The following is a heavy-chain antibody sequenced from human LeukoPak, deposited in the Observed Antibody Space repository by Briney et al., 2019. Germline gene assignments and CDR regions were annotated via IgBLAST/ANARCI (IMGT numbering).Heavy chain of an antibody. CDR1: GAXISSYY. J-gene: IGHJ4*02. CDR3: ARAGGGYSGYDFHY. CDR2: IYYSGST. D-gene: IGHD5-12*01. Sequence: SETLSLTCTVSGAXISSYYCSWIRQPPGKGLEWIGYIYYSGSTNYNPSLKSRVTISVDTSKNQFSLKLSSVTAADTAVYYCARAGGGYSGYDFHYWGQGTLVTVSS. V-gene: IGHV4-59*01.